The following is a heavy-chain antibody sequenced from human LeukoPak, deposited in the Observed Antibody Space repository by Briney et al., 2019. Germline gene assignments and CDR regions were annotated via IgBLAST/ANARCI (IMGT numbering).Heavy chain of an antibody. D-gene: IGHD1-20*01. CDR1: GDSISTHKW. Sequence: TSGTLSLTCTVSGDSISTHKWWWCWVRQPPGNGLEWIGEISHSGSTTYNPSLKSRVTISADMSKNQFSLSLTSVTAADTAIYYCAKGANYNWDSWGQGTLVTVSS. V-gene: IGHV4-4*02. J-gene: IGHJ4*02. CDR3: AKGANYNWDS. CDR2: ISHSGST.